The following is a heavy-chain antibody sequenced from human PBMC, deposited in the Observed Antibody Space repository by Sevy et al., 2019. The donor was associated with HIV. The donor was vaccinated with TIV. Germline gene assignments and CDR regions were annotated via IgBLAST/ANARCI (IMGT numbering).Heavy chain of an antibody. D-gene: IGHD3-22*01. CDR3: ARVSSIYYDRGYYYAMDV. CDR2: IWYDGRTK. J-gene: IGHJ6*02. V-gene: IGHV3-33*01. Sequence: GGSLRLSCSASGFTFRSFSMHWVRQAPGKGLEWVAAIWYDGRTKQYADSVKGRFTISRDNSKNMLSLEMNSLRAEDSAVYFCARVSSIYYDRGYYYAMDVWGQGTTVTVSS. CDR1: GFTFRSFS.